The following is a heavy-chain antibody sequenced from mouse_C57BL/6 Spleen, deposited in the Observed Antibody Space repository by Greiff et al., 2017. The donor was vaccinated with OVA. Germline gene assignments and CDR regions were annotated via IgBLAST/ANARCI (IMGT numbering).Heavy chain of an antibody. D-gene: IGHD2-3*01. CDR3: AVYDCYLGPGFAY. J-gene: IGHJ3*01. CDR1: GFTFSDYG. V-gene: IGHV5-17*01. CDR2: ISSGSSTI. Sequence: EVKLVESGGGLVKPGGSLKLSCAASGFTFSDYGMHWVRQAPEKGLEWVGYISSGSSTIYYADTVKGRFTISRDNATNTMFLQMTSLRSEDTAMYYSAVYDCYLGPGFAYWGQGTLVTVSA.